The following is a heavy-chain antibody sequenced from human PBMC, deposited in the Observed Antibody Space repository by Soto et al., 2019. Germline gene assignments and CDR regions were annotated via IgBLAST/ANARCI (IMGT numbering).Heavy chain of an antibody. CDR2: IIPIFGTA. V-gene: IGHV1-69*13. D-gene: IGHD1-7*01. Sequence: ASVKVSCKASGYTFSSIGISWVRQAPGQGLEWMGGIIPIFGTANYAQKFQGRVTITADESTSTAYMELSSLRSEDTAVYYCAGGGNWNFPGYYYYYGMDVWGQGTTVTVSS. CDR3: AGGGNWNFPGYYYYYGMDV. CDR1: GYTFSSIG. J-gene: IGHJ6*02.